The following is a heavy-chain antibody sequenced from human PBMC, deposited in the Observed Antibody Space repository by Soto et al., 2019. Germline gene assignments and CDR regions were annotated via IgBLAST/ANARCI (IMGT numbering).Heavy chain of an antibody. J-gene: IGHJ5*02. CDR2: ITSSGTTI. V-gene: IGHV3-48*02. CDR3: ARDGYSTSSDWPWFDP. CDR1: GFTFSVYT. Sequence: EAQLVESGGCLVQPGGSLRLSCAASGFTFSVYTMHWVRQSPGKGLEWISSITSSGTTISYADSVKGRFTISRDNAKSSLFLQMDTLRDEDTAVYYCARDGYSTSSDWPWFDPWGQGTLFTVSS. D-gene: IGHD6-6*01.